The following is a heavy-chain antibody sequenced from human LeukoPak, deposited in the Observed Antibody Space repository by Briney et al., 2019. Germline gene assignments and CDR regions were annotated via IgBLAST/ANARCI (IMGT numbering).Heavy chain of an antibody. CDR3: ASLRRGYYGSGSYYTLDY. J-gene: IGHJ4*02. V-gene: IGHV4-34*01. Sequence: SETLSLTCAVYGGSFSGYYWSWIRQPPGKGLEWIGEINHSGSTNYNPSPKSRVTISVDTSKNQFSLKLSSVTAADTAVYYCASLRRGYYGSGSYYTLDYWGQGTLVTVSS. CDR1: GGSFSGYY. D-gene: IGHD3-10*01. CDR2: INHSGST.